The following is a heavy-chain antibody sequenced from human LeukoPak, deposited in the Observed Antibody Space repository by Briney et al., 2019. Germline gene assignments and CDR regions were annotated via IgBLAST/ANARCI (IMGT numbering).Heavy chain of an antibody. CDR1: GFTIFSCW. V-gene: IGHV3-74*01. Sequence: PGGSLRLSHAPSGFTIFSCWIHCVRQAPGGGRVWVSRINSDGSSTTYADSVKGRFTIPRDDAKNTLHLQMRRLRAEDTALYYCAREGDGGGLYYMDVWGKGTTVTVSS. J-gene: IGHJ6*03. CDR3: AREGDGGGLYYMDV. D-gene: IGHD1-26*01. CDR2: INSDGSST.